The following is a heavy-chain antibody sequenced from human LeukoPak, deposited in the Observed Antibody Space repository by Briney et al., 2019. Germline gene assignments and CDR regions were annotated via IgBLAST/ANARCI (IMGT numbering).Heavy chain of an antibody. J-gene: IGHJ4*02. V-gene: IGHV4-39*01. CDR3: ARRKAGTAMVD. Sequence: TSETLSLTCTVSGGSISSSSYYWGWIRRPPGKGLEWIGSIYNSGSTHYNPSLKSRVTISVDTSKNQFSLKLSSVTAADTAVYYCARRKAGTAMVDWGQGTLVTVSS. CDR1: GGSISSSSYY. D-gene: IGHD5-18*01. CDR2: IYNSGST.